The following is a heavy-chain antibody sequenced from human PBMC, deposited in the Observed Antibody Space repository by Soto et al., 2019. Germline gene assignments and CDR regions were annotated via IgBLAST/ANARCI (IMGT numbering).Heavy chain of an antibody. J-gene: IGHJ6*02. D-gene: IGHD3-3*01. CDR2: IRSKTDGGTT. CDR1: GLTFSGSA. CDR3: TTLSITIFGVVLMDV. Sequence: PGGSLRLSCASSGLTFSGSAMHLVRQASGKGLEWVGRIRSKTDGGTTDYAAPVKGRFTISRDDSKNTLYLQMNSLKTEDTAVYYCTTLSITIFGVVLMDVWGQGTTVTVSS. V-gene: IGHV3-15*01.